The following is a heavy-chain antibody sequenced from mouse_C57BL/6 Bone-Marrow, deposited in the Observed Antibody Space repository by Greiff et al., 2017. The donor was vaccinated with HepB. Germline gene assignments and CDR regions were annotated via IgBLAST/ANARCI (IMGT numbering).Heavy chain of an antibody. CDR2: IDPSDSET. CDR3: ARIHDGYYAMDY. V-gene: IGHV1-52*01. J-gene: IGHJ4*01. Sequence: VQLQQPGAELVRPGSSVKLSCKASGYTFTSYWMHWVKQRPIQGLEWIGNIDPSDSETHYIQKFKDKATLTVDKSSSTAYMQLSSLTSEDSAVYYCARIHDGYYAMDYWGQGTSVTVSS. D-gene: IGHD2-3*01. CDR1: GYTFTSYW.